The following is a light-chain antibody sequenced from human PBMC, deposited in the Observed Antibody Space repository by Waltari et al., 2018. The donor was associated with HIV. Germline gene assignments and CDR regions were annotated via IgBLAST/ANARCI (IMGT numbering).Light chain of an antibody. J-gene: IGLJ3*02. V-gene: IGLV2-8*01. Sequence: QSALTQPPSASGSPGQSVTISCTGTSSAVGGYNYVSWYQQPPGKAPKPMIYEVSKRPSGVPDRFSGSKSGNTASLTVSGLQAEDEADYYCSSSRVFGGGTKLTVL. CDR1: SSAVGGYNY. CDR2: EVS. CDR3: SSSRV.